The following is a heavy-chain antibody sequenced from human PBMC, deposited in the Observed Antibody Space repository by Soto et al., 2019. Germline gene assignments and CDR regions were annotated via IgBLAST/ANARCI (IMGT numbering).Heavy chain of an antibody. J-gene: IGHJ6*02. CDR3: ARHYESYYYGMDV. Sequence: PGESLKISCKGSGYSFAGYWITWVRQKPGKALEWVGRIDPSDSQTYYSPSFRGHVTISADKSISTAYLQWSILKASDTAMYYCARHYESYYYGMDVWGQGTTVTVSS. V-gene: IGHV5-10-1*01. CDR2: IDPSDSQT. D-gene: IGHD3-3*01. CDR1: GYSFAGYW.